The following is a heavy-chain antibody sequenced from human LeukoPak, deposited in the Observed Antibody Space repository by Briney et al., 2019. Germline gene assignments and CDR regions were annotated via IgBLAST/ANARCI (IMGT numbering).Heavy chain of an antibody. D-gene: IGHD4-17*01. V-gene: IGHV4-61*01. CDR3: ARDNNYGDYVDY. J-gene: IGHJ4*02. Sequence: PSETLSLTCTVSGGSVSSSSYYWSWIRQPPGKGLEWIGYIYYSGSSNYNPSLKSRVTISVDTSKNQFSLKLSSVTAADTAVYYCARDNNYGDYVDYWGQGTLVTVSS. CDR2: IYYSGSS. CDR1: GGSVSSSSYY.